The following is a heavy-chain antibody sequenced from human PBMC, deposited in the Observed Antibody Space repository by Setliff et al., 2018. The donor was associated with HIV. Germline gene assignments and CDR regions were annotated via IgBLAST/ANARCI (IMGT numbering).Heavy chain of an antibody. D-gene: IGHD3-10*01. CDR2: VYYDGTT. Sequence: PSETLSLTCTVSGQFISDGYYWGWIRQSPGKGLEWIGNVYYDGTTYYNPSLKSRVTLSVDTSKNQFSLELSSVTASDTALYYCARGDDFGELLYDYWGQGTLVTVSS. CDR3: ARGDDFGELLYDY. CDR1: GQFISDGYY. V-gene: IGHV4-38-2*02. J-gene: IGHJ4*02.